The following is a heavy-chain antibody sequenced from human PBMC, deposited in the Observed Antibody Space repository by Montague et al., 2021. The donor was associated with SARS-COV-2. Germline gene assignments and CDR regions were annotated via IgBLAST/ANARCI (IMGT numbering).Heavy chain of an antibody. CDR2: ISYTGST. J-gene: IGHJ4*02. CDR1: GGSISTIVNF. V-gene: IGHV4-39*07. CDR3: ARSGDPGTTVTYLY. Sequence: SETLSLTCTFSGGSISTIVNFWGWIRQPPGKVLEWAGSISYTGSTYHNPSLKSRVTMSVDTSKNQFSLKLNSVTAADTAVYYCARSGDPGTTVTYLYWGQGTLVTVSS. D-gene: IGHD4-11*01.